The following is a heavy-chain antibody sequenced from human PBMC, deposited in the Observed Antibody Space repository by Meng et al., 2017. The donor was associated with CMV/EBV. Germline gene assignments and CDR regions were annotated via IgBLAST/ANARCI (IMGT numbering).Heavy chain of an antibody. CDR2: INWNGGST. CDR1: GFTFDDYG. Sequence: GESLKISCAASGFTFDDYGMSWVRQAPGKGLEWVSGINWNGGSTGYADSVKGRFTISRDNSKNTLYLQMNSLRAEDTAVYYCAKDETYYYDSSGYFGLWFDPWGQGTLVTVSS. J-gene: IGHJ5*02. D-gene: IGHD3-22*01. CDR3: AKDETYYYDSSGYFGLWFDP. V-gene: IGHV3-20*04.